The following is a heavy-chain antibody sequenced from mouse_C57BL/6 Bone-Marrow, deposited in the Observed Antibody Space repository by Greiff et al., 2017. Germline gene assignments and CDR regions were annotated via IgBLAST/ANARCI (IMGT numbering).Heavy chain of an antibody. CDR1: GYTFTDYE. V-gene: IGHV1-15*01. D-gene: IGHD2-1*01. CDR2: IDPETGGT. CDR3: GIYYGNPYAMDY. J-gene: IGHJ4*01. Sequence: QVQLQQSGAELVRPGASVTLSCTASGYTFTDYEMHWVKQTPVHGLEWIGAIDPETGGTAYNQKFKGTVILTADKSSSTAYMELRSLTSEDSAVYYCGIYYGNPYAMDYWGQGTSVTVSS.